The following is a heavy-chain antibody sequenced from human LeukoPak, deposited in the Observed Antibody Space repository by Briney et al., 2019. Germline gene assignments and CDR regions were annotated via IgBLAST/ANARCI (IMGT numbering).Heavy chain of an antibody. CDR2: ISGSGGTT. J-gene: IGHJ4*02. D-gene: IGHD3-10*01. Sequence: GGSLRLSCAASGFTFNNYAMNWVSQAPGKGLEWVSVISGSGGTTYYADSVKGRFTISRDSSKNTLYLQMNSLRAEDTAVYYCARVTTSPKKRLARMVRGGLDYWGQGTLVTVSS. CDR3: ARVTTSPKKRLARMVRGGLDY. CDR1: GFTFNNYA. V-gene: IGHV3-23*01.